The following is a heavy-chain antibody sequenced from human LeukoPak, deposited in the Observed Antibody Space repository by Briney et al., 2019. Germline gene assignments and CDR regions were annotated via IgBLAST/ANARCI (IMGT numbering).Heavy chain of an antibody. CDR1: GYTFTSYA. CDR2: INAGSGNT. D-gene: IGHD6-13*01. V-gene: IGHV1-3*01. Sequence: ASLKVSWKASGYTFTSYAMHWVRTAPGQRLKWMGWINAGSGNTKYSQKSQGRVTITRDTSASTAYMELSSLRSEDTAVYYCATIAAAGNFDYWGQGTLVTVSS. CDR3: ATIAAAGNFDY. J-gene: IGHJ4*02.